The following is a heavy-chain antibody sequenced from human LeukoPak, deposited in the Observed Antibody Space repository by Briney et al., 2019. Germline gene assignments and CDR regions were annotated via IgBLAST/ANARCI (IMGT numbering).Heavy chain of an antibody. CDR2: IKPDGTDK. J-gene: IGHJ4*02. Sequence: GGSLRLSCAASGFTFSNFWMNWVRQTPRKGLEWLANIKPDGTDKVYVDSVKGRFTISRDNAKNSVYLQSNSLRVEDTGVYYCSGRSDSHSIYWGQGTLVTVSS. D-gene: IGHD4-11*01. V-gene: IGHV3-7*01. CDR3: SGRSDSHSIY. CDR1: GFTFSNFW.